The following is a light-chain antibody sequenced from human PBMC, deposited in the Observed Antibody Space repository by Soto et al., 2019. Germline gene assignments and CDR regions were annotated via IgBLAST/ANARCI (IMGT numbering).Light chain of an antibody. CDR3: QHYNDYPWT. J-gene: IGKJ1*01. V-gene: IGKV1-5*01. CDR2: DAS. CDR1: QTISTW. Sequence: DIQVPQSPPTLSASVGDRVTITCRASQTISTWMAWYQQKPGKAPKLLVYDASTLQSGVASRFSGNGSGTEFTLTISGLQPDDFATYYCQHYNDYPWTFGQGTKVDIK.